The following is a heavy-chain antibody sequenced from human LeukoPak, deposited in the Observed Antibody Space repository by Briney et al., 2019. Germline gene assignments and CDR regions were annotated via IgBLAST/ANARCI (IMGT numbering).Heavy chain of an antibody. CDR2: INHSGTT. J-gene: IGHJ4*02. CDR1: GGSLSGHY. CDR3: ARDPCSRSSCPLRY. V-gene: IGHV4-34*01. D-gene: IGHD6-13*01. Sequence: SETLSLTCAVSGGSLSGHYCNWIRQTPGKGLEWIGEINHSGTTNYNPSLKSRVATSVDTSKNQCSLRLTSVTAADMAVYYCARDPCSRSSCPLRYWGQGTQVTVSS.